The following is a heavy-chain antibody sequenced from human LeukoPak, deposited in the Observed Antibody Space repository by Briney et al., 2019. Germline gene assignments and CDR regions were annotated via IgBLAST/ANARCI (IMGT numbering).Heavy chain of an antibody. J-gene: IGHJ3*02. V-gene: IGHV4-4*07. CDR2: IYTSGST. D-gene: IGHD6-13*01. CDR3: ARGYSSSWSDAFDI. Sequence: SETLSLTCTVSGGSISSYYWSWIRQPAGKGLEWIGRIYTSGSTNYNPSLKSRVTMSVDTSKNQFSLKLSSVTAADTVVYYCARGYSSSWSDAFDIWGQGTMVTVSS. CDR1: GGSISSYY.